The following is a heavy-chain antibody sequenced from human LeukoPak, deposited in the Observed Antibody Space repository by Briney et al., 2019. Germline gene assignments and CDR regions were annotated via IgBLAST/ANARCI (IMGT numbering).Heavy chain of an antibody. V-gene: IGHV3-7*01. CDR2: IKHDGSEK. CDR1: GFTFSDYY. CDR3: ATDRGWRTSGYYLYYFEY. J-gene: IGHJ4*02. D-gene: IGHD3-3*01. Sequence: GGSLRLSCAASGFTFSDYYMSWIRQAPGKGLEWVASIKHDGSEKYYVDSVRGRFTISRDNTMNSLYLQMSSLRAEDTAVYYCATDRGWRTSGYYLYYFEYWGQGTLVTFSS.